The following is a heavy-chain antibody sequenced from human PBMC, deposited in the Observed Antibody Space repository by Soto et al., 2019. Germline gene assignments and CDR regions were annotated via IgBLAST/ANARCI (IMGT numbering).Heavy chain of an antibody. Sequence: PGGSLRLSCAASGFTFSSYSMNWVRQAPGKGLEWVSSISSSSSYIYYADPVKGRFTISRDNAKNSLYLQMNSLRAEDTAVYYCARDPSSSSGPYYGMDVWGQGTTVTVSS. V-gene: IGHV3-21*01. CDR1: GFTFSSYS. CDR2: ISSSSSYI. D-gene: IGHD6-6*01. J-gene: IGHJ6*02. CDR3: ARDPSSSSGPYYGMDV.